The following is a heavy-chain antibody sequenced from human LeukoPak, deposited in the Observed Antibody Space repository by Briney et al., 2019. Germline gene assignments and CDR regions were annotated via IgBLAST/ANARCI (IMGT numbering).Heavy chain of an antibody. CDR2: IYSGGST. CDR1: GFTVSSNY. D-gene: IGHD6-19*01. Sequence: PGGSLRLSCAASGFTVSSNYMSWVRQAPGKGLEWVSVIYSGGSTYYADSVKGRFTISRDNSKSTLYLQMNSLRAEDTAVYYCARLQWLEPYYLDYWGQGTLVTVSS. CDR3: ARLQWLEPYYLDY. J-gene: IGHJ4*02. V-gene: IGHV3-53*01.